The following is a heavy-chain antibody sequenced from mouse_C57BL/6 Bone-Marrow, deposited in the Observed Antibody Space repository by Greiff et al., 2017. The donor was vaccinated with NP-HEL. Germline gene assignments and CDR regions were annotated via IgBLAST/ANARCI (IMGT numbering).Heavy chain of an antibody. CDR1: GYTFTSYW. D-gene: IGHD2-2*01. V-gene: IGHV1-64*01. CDR3: ARSTMVTTGDY. Sequence: QVQLQQPGAELVKPGASVKLSCKASGYTFTSYWMHWVKQRPGQGLAWIGMIHPNSGSTNYNEKFKSKATLTVDKSSSTAYMQLSSLTSEDSAVYYCARSTMVTTGDYWGQGTTLTVSS. CDR2: IHPNSGST. J-gene: IGHJ2*01.